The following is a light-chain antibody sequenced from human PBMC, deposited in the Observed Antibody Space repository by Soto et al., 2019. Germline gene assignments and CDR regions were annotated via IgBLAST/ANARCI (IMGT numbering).Light chain of an antibody. CDR3: QQYNNWPQGT. CDR1: QSVSSN. Sequence: EIVMTQSPATLSVSPGERATLSCRASQSVSSNLAWYQQKPGQAPRLLIYGASTRATGIPARFSGSGSGTEFTLTISSLQSEDFAVYYCQQYNNWPQGTFGQWTKREIK. V-gene: IGKV3-15*01. J-gene: IGKJ2*02. CDR2: GAS.